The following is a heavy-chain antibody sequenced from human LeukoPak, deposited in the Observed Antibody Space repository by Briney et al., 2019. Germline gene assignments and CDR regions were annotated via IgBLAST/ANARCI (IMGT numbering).Heavy chain of an antibody. V-gene: IGHV3-30*04. Sequence: GGSLRLSCAASGFTFSSYAMHWVRQAPGKGLEWVAVISYDGSNKYYADSVKGRFTISRDNSKNTLYLQMNSLRAEDTAVYYCAKVLYSSSWYGPFDPWGQGTLVTVSS. CDR1: GFTFSSYA. J-gene: IGHJ5*02. CDR3: AKVLYSSSWYGPFDP. CDR2: ISYDGSNK. D-gene: IGHD6-13*01.